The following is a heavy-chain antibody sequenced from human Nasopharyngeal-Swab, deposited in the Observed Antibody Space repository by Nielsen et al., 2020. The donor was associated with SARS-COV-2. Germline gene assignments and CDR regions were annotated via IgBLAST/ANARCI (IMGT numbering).Heavy chain of an antibody. D-gene: IGHD2-15*01. Sequence: WIRQPPGKGLEWVSYISSSSSTIYYADSVKGRFTISSDNAKNSLYLQMNSLRDEDTAVYYCAREELGYCSGGSCLPFDYWGQGTLVTVSS. CDR3: AREELGYCSGGSCLPFDY. V-gene: IGHV3-48*02. CDR2: ISSSSSTI. J-gene: IGHJ4*02.